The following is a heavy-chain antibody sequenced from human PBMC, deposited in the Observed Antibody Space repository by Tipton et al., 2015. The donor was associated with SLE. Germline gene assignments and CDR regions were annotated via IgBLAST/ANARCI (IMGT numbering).Heavy chain of an antibody. V-gene: IGHV4-31*03. J-gene: IGHJ4*02. CDR2: IFYTGST. CDR1: GGPVSSGGYY. CDR3: ARDLPYGEATDY. D-gene: IGHD5-12*01. Sequence: LRLSCTVSGGPVSSGGYYWSWIRQYPGKGLEWIGYIFYTGSTYYNPSLKSRVSISVDTSKNQFSLKLNSVTAADTAVYYCARDLPYGEATDYWGQGTRVTVSS.